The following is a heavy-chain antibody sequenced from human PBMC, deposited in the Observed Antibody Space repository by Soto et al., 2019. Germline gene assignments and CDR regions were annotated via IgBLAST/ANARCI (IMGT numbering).Heavy chain of an antibody. D-gene: IGHD3-10*01. CDR3: ARDKDDYYGGYGMDV. CDR2: ISSSSSYI. J-gene: IGHJ6*02. CDR1: GFTFSSYS. Sequence: GGSLRLSCAASGFTFSSYSMNWVRQAPGKGLEWVSSISSSSSYIYYADSVKGRFTISRDNAKNSLYLQMNSLRAEDTAVYYCARDKDDYYGGYGMDVWGQGTTVTVSS. V-gene: IGHV3-21*01.